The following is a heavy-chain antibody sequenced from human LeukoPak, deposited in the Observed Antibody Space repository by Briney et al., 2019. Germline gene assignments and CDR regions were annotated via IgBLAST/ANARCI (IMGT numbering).Heavy chain of an antibody. J-gene: IGHJ5*02. Sequence: PGGSLRLSCAASGFTFSSYGMHWVRQAPGKGLEWVAVIWYDGSNKYYADSVEGRFTISRDNSKNTLYLQMNSLRAEDTAVYYCAREPYYDYIWGSYHWGQGTLVTVSS. CDR2: IWYDGSNK. CDR3: AREPYYDYIWGSYH. CDR1: GFTFSSYG. V-gene: IGHV3-33*01. D-gene: IGHD3-16*01.